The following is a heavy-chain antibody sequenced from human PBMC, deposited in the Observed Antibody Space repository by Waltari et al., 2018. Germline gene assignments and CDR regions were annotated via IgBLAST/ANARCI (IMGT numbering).Heavy chain of an antibody. CDR2: IYYSGST. J-gene: IGHJ5*02. D-gene: IGHD3-10*01. CDR3: ARQVSGYYGSGRNNWFDP. Sequence: QLQLQESGPGLVKPSETLSLTCTVSGGSISSSSYYWGWIRQPPGKGLEWIGSIYYSGSTYDNPSRKRRVTISVDTSKNQFSLKLSSVTAADTAVYYCARQVSGYYGSGRNNWFDPWGQGTLVTVSS. V-gene: IGHV4-39*01. CDR1: GGSISSSSYY.